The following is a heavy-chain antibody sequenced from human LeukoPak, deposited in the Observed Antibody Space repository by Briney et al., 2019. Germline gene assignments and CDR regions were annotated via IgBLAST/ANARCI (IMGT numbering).Heavy chain of an antibody. CDR3: ANGYSYVRTY. V-gene: IGHV3-11*01. Sequence: GSLILSCAASGFTFSDYYMSWIRQTPGKGLEWLSYMSSSGSIIWYADSVKGRFTISRDNAKNSLYLQMNSLRAEDTAVYYCANGYSYVRTYWGQGTLVTVSS. CDR1: GFTFSDYY. D-gene: IGHD5-18*01. CDR2: MSSSGSII. J-gene: IGHJ4*02.